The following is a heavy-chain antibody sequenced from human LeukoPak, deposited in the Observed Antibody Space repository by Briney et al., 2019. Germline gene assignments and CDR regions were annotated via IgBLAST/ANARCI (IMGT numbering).Heavy chain of an antibody. CDR1: GFTFSTFA. Sequence: GGSLRLSCAASGFTFSTFAMIWVRQPPGKGLEWVSSIFPSGGEIHYADSVRGRFTISRDNSKSTLSLQMNSLRTEDTAVYYCAKAPYGDYYYYYMDVWGKGATVTISS. J-gene: IGHJ6*03. D-gene: IGHD4-17*01. CDR2: IFPSGGEI. V-gene: IGHV3-23*01. CDR3: AKAPYGDYYYYYMDV.